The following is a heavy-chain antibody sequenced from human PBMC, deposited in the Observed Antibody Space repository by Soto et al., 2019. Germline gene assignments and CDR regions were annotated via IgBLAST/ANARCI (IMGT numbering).Heavy chain of an antibody. CDR1: GGYIRSPTYY. J-gene: IGHJ4*02. Sequence: SETLSLTCTASGGYIRSPTYYWGWIRQPPGKGLEWIGSIYYSGATYYNPSIKSRVTISVDTSKNQFSLKLSSVTAADTAVYYCARLAYGSGSYDNHLPRYYFDYWGQGTVVTVSS. CDR3: ARLAYGSGSYDNHLPRYYFDY. V-gene: IGHV4-39*01. CDR2: IYYSGAT. D-gene: IGHD3-10*01.